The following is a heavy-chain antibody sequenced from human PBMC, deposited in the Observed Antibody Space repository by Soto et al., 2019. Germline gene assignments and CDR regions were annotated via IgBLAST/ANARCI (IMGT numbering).Heavy chain of an antibody. CDR1: GYSFTSYW. CDR2: IYPGDSDT. CDR3: ARRVDHYYDSSGYYYGRLSNWFDP. Sequence: EVQLVQSGAEVKKPGESLKISCKGSGYSFTSYWIGWVRQMPGKGLEWMGIIYPGDSDTRYSPSFQGQVTISADKSISTAYLQWSSLKASDTAMYYCARRVDHYYDSSGYYYGRLSNWFDPWGQGTLVTVSS. J-gene: IGHJ5*02. D-gene: IGHD3-22*01. V-gene: IGHV5-51*01.